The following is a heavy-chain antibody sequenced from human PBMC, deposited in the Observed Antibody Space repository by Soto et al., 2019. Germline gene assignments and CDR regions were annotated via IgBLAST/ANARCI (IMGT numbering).Heavy chain of an antibody. D-gene: IGHD3-22*01. J-gene: IGHJ6*04. V-gene: IGHV3-23*01. CDR3: VVESDNRSGRYYYGMDV. CDR2: ISGSGGST. Sequence: GGSLRLSCAASGFTFSSYAMSWVRQAPGKGLEWVSAISGSGGSTYYADSVKGRFTISRDNSKNTLYLQMNSLRAEDTAVYYFVVESDNRSGRYYYGMDVWGKGTTVTVSS. CDR1: GFTFSSYA.